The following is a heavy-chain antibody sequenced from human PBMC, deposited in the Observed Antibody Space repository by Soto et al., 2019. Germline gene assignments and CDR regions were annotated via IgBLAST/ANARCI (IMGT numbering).Heavy chain of an antibody. Sequence: GASVKVSCKASGFTFTRSAVQWVRQARGQRLEWIGWVVVGSGNTNYAQKFQERVTITRDMSTSTAYMELSSLRSEDTAVYYCAAVLWELLDFDYWGQGTLVTVSS. CDR1: GFTFTRSA. CDR3: AAVLWELLDFDY. V-gene: IGHV1-58*01. CDR2: VVVGSGNT. J-gene: IGHJ4*02. D-gene: IGHD1-26*01.